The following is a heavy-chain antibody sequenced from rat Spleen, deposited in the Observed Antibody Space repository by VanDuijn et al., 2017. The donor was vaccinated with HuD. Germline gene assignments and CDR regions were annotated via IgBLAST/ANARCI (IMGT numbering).Heavy chain of an antibody. V-gene: IGHV5-29*01. J-gene: IGHJ2*01. Sequence: EVQLVESDGGLVQPGRSLKLSCAASGFTFSNYGMAWVRQAPTTGLEWVATISYGDSSGHSGTYYRDSVKGRFTISRDNAKSSLYLQMDSLRSEDTATYYCATRDYISYRGILWGQGVMVTVSS. CDR2: ISYGDSSGHSGT. CDR3: ATRDYISYRGIL. CDR1: GFTFSNYG. D-gene: IGHD1-2*01.